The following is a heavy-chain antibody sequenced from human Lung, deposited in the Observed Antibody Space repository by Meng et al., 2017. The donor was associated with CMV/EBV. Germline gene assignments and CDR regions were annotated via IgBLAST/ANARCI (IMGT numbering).Heavy chain of an antibody. D-gene: IGHD2/OR15-2a*01. CDR1: GGSFSTYT. V-gene: IGHV1-69*10. CDR2: LIPVLNKA. J-gene: IGHJ4*02. CDR3: ARGRGNQPLFDF. Sequence: VQRVTSGVEVKTPGSSVKVACKTSGGSFSTYTFRWVRQAPGQGLEWMGGLIPVLNKAKSAPRFQDRVTFTADETTTTAYMELSSLTFEDTAVYFCARGRGNQPLFDFWGQGTLVTVSS.